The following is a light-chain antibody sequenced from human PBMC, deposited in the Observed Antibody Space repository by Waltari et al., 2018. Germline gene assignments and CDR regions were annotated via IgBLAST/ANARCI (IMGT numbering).Light chain of an antibody. V-gene: IGLV3-19*01. J-gene: IGLJ2*01. Sequence: SSDLTQESAVSVPLGQTVNIAFQGFTLRRYYASWYHQRPGQAPILVISAESNRPSGIPDRFSGSSSGDTAYLTITGAQAEDGGDYYCGARDGSVNHVVFGGGTRLTVL. CDR2: AES. CDR3: GARDGSVNHVV. CDR1: TLRRYY.